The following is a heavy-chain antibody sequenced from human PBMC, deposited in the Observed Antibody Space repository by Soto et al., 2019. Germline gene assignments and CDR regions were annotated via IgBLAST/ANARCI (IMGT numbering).Heavy chain of an antibody. D-gene: IGHD3-10*01. Sequence: ASVKVSCKTSGYTFTDHGIDWVRQAPGQGLEWVGWVSSYNGNTDYAYNLKDRVIMTTDASTSTAYMELRGLRSDDTAVYYCAREVEGSYSPADFWGQGTPVTVSS. J-gene: IGHJ4*02. CDR2: VSSYNGNT. CDR1: GYTFTDHG. V-gene: IGHV1-18*01. CDR3: AREVEGSYSPADF.